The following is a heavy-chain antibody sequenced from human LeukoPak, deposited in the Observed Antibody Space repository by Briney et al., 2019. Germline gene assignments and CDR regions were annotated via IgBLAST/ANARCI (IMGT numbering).Heavy chain of an antibody. CDR2: ISYSGGA. D-gene: IGHD6-6*01. J-gene: IGHJ3*02. CDR1: GGSISSGGYY. Sequence: SETLSLTCTVSGGSISSGGYYWSWIRQHPGKGLEWIGYISYSGGAYYNPSLKSRVTISVDTSKNQFSLKLSSVTAADTAVYYCAISSSPGAFDIWGQGTMVTVSS. CDR3: AISSSPGAFDI. V-gene: IGHV4-31*03.